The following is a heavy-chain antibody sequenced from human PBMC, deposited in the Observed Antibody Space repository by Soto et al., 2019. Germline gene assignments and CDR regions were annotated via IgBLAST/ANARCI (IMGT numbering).Heavy chain of an antibody. CDR2: VSRTSDYI. V-gene: IGHV3-21*01. CDR3: ARETLFAARKNTRPGVFDY. J-gene: IGHJ4*02. D-gene: IGHD3-10*02. CDR1: GFTFSTYS. Sequence: GGSLRLSCAASGFTFSTYSMNWVRQAPGKGLEWVSSVSRTSDYIYYADSVKGRFTISRDNAKNSLYLQMNSLRAEDTAVYYCARETLFAARKNTRPGVFDYWGQGTLVTVSS.